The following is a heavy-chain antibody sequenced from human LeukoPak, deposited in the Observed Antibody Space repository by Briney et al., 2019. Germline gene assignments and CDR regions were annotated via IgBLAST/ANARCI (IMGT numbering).Heavy chain of an antibody. D-gene: IGHD2-15*01. CDR3: ARGWGEKGRCRGGTCNNPQFDY. J-gene: IGHJ4*02. V-gene: IGHV3-7*01. Sequence: PGGSLRLSCAASGFKFSYDWMTWVRQAPGKGLEWLANIKESGSEKYYVDSVKGRFTISRDNADDLVYLHMNSLRVEDTAVYYCARGWGEKGRCRGGTCNNPQFDYWGQGILVTVSS. CDR1: GFKFSYDW. CDR2: IKESGSEK.